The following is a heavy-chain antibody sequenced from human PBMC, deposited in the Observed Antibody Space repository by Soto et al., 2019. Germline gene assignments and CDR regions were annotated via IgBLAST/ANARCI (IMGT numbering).Heavy chain of an antibody. CDR2: IIPIFGTA. Sequence: QVQLVQSGAEVKKPGSSVKVSCKASGGTFSSYAISWVRQAPGQGLEWMGGIIPIFGTANYAQKFQGRVTITADESTSTAYMELSSLRSEDTAVYYCARDNRRLFSGYCSGGSCPGYFDYWGQGTLVTVSS. D-gene: IGHD2-15*01. CDR3: ARDNRRLFSGYCSGGSCPGYFDY. CDR1: GGTFSSYA. J-gene: IGHJ4*02. V-gene: IGHV1-69*01.